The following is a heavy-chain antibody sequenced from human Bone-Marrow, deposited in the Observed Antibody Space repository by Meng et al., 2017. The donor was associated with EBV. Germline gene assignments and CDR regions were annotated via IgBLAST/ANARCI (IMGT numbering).Heavy chain of an antibody. Sequence: QAPVLQPGATVNTAGSSVKGLSKPSGGKFSRHAISWVLQAPGQGIEWMGGLNPMLCAPNYAQKFQDRVTIIADKSMSTHYMELSSLRSDDTAVYYCASESGRGYTPDYWGRGTLVTVSS. V-gene: IGHV1-69*06. CDR2: LNPMLCAP. CDR3: ASESGRGYTPDY. J-gene: IGHJ4*02. CDR1: GGKFSRHA. D-gene: IGHD3-10*01.